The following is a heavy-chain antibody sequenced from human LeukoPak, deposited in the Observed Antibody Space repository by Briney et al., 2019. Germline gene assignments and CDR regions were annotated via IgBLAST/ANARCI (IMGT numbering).Heavy chain of an antibody. J-gene: IGHJ4*02. CDR2: ISGSGGST. CDR3: AEKSSVVVVAATKDY. D-gene: IGHD2-15*01. Sequence: PGGSLRLSCAASGFTFSSYAMSWVRQAPGKGLEWVSAISGSGGSTYYADSVKGRFTVSRDNSKNTLYLQMNSLRAEDTAVYYCAEKSSVVVVAATKDYWGQGTLVTVSS. V-gene: IGHV3-23*01. CDR1: GFTFSSYA.